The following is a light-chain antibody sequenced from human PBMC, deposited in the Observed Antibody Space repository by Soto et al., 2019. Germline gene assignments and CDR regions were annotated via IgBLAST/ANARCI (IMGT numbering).Light chain of an antibody. J-gene: IGKJ4*01. CDR1: QSVSSY. CDR3: QQRSNWLT. CDR2: DAS. V-gene: IGKV3-11*01. Sequence: EIVLTQSPATLSLSPGERATLSCRASQSVSSYLAWYQQKPGQAPRLLIYDASNRATGITARFSGSGSGTVFTLTISSLEPEDFAVYYCQQRSNWLTFGGGTKVEIK.